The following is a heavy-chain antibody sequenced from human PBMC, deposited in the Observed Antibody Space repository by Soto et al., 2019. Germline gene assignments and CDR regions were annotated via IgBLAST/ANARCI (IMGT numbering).Heavy chain of an antibody. CDR2: IHHSGST. CDR1: GASISSSHW. D-gene: IGHD5-18*01. Sequence: PSETLSLTCAVSGASISSSHWWSLVRQTPGKGLEWIGDIHHSGSTNYNPSLKSRVTIFIDKSKNQFSLKLSSVTAADTAVYFCASEGGGYELSYYGLDVWGQGTTVTVSS. CDR3: ASEGGGYELSYYGLDV. J-gene: IGHJ6*02. V-gene: IGHV4-4*02.